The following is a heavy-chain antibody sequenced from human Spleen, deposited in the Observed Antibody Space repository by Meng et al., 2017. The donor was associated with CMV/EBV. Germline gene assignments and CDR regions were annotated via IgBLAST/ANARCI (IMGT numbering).Heavy chain of an antibody. J-gene: IGHJ6*02. CDR3: AREDIVVVPAAYKIYYYYYGMDV. V-gene: IGHV1-2*02. D-gene: IGHD2-2*01. Sequence: ASVKVSCKASGYTFTGYYMHWVRQAPGQGLEWMGWINPNSGGTNYAQKFQGRVTMTRDTSISTAYMEVSRLRSDDTAVYYCAREDIVVVPAAYKIYYYYYGMDVWGQGTTVTVS. CDR1: GYTFTGYY. CDR2: INPNSGGT.